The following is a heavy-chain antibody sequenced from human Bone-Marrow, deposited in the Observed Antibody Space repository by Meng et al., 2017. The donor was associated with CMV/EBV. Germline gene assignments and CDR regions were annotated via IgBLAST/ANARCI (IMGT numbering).Heavy chain of an antibody. D-gene: IGHD2-2*01. CDR3: ARELPTVMPFDY. CDR1: GFTFSSYG. Sequence: GESLKISCAASGFTFSSYGMHWVRQAPGKGLEWVAFIRYDGSNKYYADSVKGRFTISRDNSKNTLYLQMNSLRVEDTAVYYCARELPTVMPFDYWGLGTLVTVSS. CDR2: IRYDGSNK. J-gene: IGHJ4*02. V-gene: IGHV3-30*02.